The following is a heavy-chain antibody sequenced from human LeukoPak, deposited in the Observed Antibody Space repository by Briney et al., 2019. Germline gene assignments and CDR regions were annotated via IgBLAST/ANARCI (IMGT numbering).Heavy chain of an antibody. Sequence: GGSLRLSCAASGFTFSDYYMSWIRQAPGKGLEWVSYISSSSSYTNYADSVKGRFTISRDNAKNSLYLQMNSLGAEDTAVYYCARFHSSGYPYFDYWGQGTLVTVSS. CDR2: ISSSSSYT. V-gene: IGHV3-11*06. CDR1: GFTFSDYY. J-gene: IGHJ4*02. CDR3: ARFHSSGYPYFDY. D-gene: IGHD3-22*01.